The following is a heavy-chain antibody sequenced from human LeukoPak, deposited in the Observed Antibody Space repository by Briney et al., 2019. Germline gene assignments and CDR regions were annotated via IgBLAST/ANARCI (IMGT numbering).Heavy chain of an antibody. J-gene: IGHJ4*02. CDR3: AREGFGELSHFHY. V-gene: IGHV4-34*01. CDR1: GGSFSGDY. CDR2: INHSGRT. Sequence: SETLSLTCVVYGGSFSGDYWSWIRQPPGRGLEWIGEINHSGRTNYNPSLKSRVTISVDTSKNQFSLKLSSVTAADTAVYYCAREGFGELSHFHYWGQGTLVTVSS. D-gene: IGHD3-10*01.